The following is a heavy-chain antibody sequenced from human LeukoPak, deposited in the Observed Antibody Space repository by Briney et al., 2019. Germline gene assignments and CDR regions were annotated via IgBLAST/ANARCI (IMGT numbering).Heavy chain of an antibody. CDR1: GCSINSGSYY. D-gene: IGHD6-19*01. V-gene: IGHV4-61*01. CDR3: ARGSYNSGWYFDY. CDR2: MYYSGST. Sequence: PSETLSLTCTVSGCSINSGSYYWSWIRQPPGKGLEWIRYMYYSGSTYYNPSLKSRVTILKDTSKNQFSLKLSSVTAADTAVYYCARGSYNSGWYFDYWGQGILVAVSS. J-gene: IGHJ4*02.